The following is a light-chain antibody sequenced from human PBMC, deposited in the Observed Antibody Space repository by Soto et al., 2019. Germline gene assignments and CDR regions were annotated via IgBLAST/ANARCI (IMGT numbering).Light chain of an antibody. Sequence: EIVLTQSPATLSLSPGERATLSCRASQSVSSYLAWYQQKPGQAPRLLIYDASNRATGIPARFSGSGSGTDFTLTISSLEPEDFAVYYCQQRSNWPQGLTFGGGTKVGIK. V-gene: IGKV3-11*01. CDR2: DAS. CDR1: QSVSSY. J-gene: IGKJ4*01. CDR3: QQRSNWPQGLT.